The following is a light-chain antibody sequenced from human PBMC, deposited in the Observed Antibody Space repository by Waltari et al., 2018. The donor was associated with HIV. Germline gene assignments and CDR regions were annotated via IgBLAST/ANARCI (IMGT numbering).Light chain of an antibody. CDR3: QQTYETVVT. V-gene: IGKV3-20*01. CDR2: GAS. CDR1: QSVSSTF. Sequence: EIVLTQSPGTLSLSPGERATLSCRASQSVSSTFLAWYQQKPGQAPRLLIYGASSRATGIPDRFTASGSGTDFTLTINSLQPEDFATYFCQQTYETVVTFGGGTMVDIK. J-gene: IGKJ4*01.